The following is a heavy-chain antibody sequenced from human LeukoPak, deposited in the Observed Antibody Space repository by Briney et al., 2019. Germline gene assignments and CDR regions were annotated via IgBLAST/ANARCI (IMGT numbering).Heavy chain of an antibody. CDR2: IRSKAYGGTT. V-gene: IGHV3-49*03. D-gene: IGHD5-18*01. J-gene: IGHJ6*02. Sequence: GGSLRLSCTASGFTFGDYAMSWFRQAPGKGLEWVGFIRSKAYGGTTEYAASVKGRFTISRDDSKSIAYLQMNSLKTEDTAVYYCTRDRPSAPHRLWLRWYYYYGMDVWVQGTTVTVSS. CDR1: GFTFGDYA. CDR3: TRDRPSAPHRLWLRWYYYYGMDV.